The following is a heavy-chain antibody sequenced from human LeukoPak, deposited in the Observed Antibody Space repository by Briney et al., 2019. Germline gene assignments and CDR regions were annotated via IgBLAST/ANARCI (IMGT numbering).Heavy chain of an antibody. Sequence: EASVKVSCKASGYMFTGYYMHWVRQAPGQGLEWMGWINPNSGGTNYAQKFQGRVTMTRDTSISTAYMELSSLRFDDTAVYYCARVSGFDFWSGYAPPMYYYYGMDVWGQGTTVTVSS. CDR3: ARVSGFDFWSGYAPPMYYYYGMDV. CDR1: GYMFTGYY. D-gene: IGHD3-3*01. J-gene: IGHJ6*02. CDR2: INPNSGGT. V-gene: IGHV1-2*02.